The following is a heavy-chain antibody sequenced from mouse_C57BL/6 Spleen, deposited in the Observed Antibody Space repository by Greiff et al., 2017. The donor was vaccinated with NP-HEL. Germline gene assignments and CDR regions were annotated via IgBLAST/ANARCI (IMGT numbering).Heavy chain of an antibody. J-gene: IGHJ2*01. Sequence: VQLKESGPELVKPGASVKMSCKASGYTFTDYYMHWVKQKPGKGLEWIGEIYPGSGNTYYNEKFKGKATLTADTSSSTAYMQLSSLTSEDSAVYFCAREDYGSSYGDFDYWGQGTTLTVSS. V-gene: IGHV1-83*01. CDR3: REDYGSSYGDFDY. D-gene: IGHD1-1*01. CDR1: YTFTDYYM. CDR2: YPGSGNTY.